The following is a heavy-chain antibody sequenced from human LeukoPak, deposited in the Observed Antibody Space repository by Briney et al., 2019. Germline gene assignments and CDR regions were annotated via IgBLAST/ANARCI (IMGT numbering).Heavy chain of an antibody. CDR1: GYTFTVYY. Sequence: ASVKVSFKASGYTFTVYYMHWVRQAPGQGLEWMGWINPNSGDTNYAQKFQGRVTMTRDTSISTAYMELSRLRSDDTAVYYCAREDCSSTSCYPYFDYWGQGTLVTVSS. V-gene: IGHV1-2*02. D-gene: IGHD2-2*01. CDR2: INPNSGDT. J-gene: IGHJ4*02. CDR3: AREDCSSTSCYPYFDY.